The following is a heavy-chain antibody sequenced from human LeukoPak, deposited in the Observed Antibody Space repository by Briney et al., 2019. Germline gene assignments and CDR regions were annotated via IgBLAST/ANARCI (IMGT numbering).Heavy chain of an antibody. CDR1: GFTFSDYY. D-gene: IGHD6-6*01. CDR2: ISGSGGST. J-gene: IGHJ4*02. Sequence: GGSLRLSCAASGFTFSDYYMSWVRQAPGKGLEWVSAISGSGGSTYYADSVKGRFTISRDNSKNTLYLQMNSLRAEDTAIYYCARDSSHYLGSSDYWGQGTLVTVSS. V-gene: IGHV3-23*01. CDR3: ARDSSHYLGSSDY.